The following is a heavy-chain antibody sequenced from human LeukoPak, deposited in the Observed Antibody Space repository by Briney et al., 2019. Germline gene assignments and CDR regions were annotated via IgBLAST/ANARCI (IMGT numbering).Heavy chain of an antibody. V-gene: IGHV1-69*13. CDR2: IIPIFGTA. CDR3: ASSGSTSSSTTREY. Sequence: GASVKVSCKASGYTFTSYGISWVRQAPGQGLEWMGGIIPIFGTANYAQKFQGRVTITADESTSTAYMELSSLRSEDTAVYYCASSGSTSSSTTREYWGQGTLVTVSS. D-gene: IGHD5-12*01. CDR1: GYTFTSYG. J-gene: IGHJ4*02.